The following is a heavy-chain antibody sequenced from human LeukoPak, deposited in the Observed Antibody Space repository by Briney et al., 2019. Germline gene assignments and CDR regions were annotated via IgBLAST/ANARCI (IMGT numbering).Heavy chain of an antibody. D-gene: IGHD6-6*01. V-gene: IGHV1-2*02. CDR2: INSNSGGI. CDR3: ARTSITARRADFDY. J-gene: IGHJ4*02. Sequence: GASVKVSCKTSGYTFTDYYIHWMRQVPGQGLEWMGWINSNSGGISYAQKFQGRVTLTRDTPARTVFMELNRLTSDDTAVYYCARTSITARRADFDYWGQGTVVTVSS. CDR1: GYTFTDYY.